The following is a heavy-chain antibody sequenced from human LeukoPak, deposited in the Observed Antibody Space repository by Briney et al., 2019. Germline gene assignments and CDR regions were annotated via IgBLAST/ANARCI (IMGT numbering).Heavy chain of an antibody. Sequence: SETLSLTCAVHGGSVRDNYWSWIRQPPGKGLEWIGSIYYSGSTYYNPSLKSRVTISVDTSKNQFSLKLSSVTAADTAVYYCASPSRYDILTGYLIYGGHAFDIWGQGTMVTVSS. CDR2: IYYSGST. D-gene: IGHD3-9*01. CDR1: GGSVRDNY. J-gene: IGHJ3*02. V-gene: IGHV4-34*01. CDR3: ASPSRYDILTGYLIYGGHAFDI.